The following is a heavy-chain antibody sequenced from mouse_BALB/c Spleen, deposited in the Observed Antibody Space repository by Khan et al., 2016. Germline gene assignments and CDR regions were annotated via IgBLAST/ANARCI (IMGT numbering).Heavy chain of an antibody. CDR2: ISDGGAYT. J-gene: IGHJ1*01. D-gene: IGHD1-1*02. CDR3: ARTYGNYGYFDV. CDR1: GFTFSDYY. Sequence: EVELVESGGGLVKPGGSLKLSCAASGFTFSDYYMYWVRQTPEKRLEWVATISDGGAYTYYPDSVQGRFTISRDHAKNNLYLQRSSLKSEDTAMYYCARTYGNYGYFDVWGAGTTVTVSS. V-gene: IGHV5-4*02.